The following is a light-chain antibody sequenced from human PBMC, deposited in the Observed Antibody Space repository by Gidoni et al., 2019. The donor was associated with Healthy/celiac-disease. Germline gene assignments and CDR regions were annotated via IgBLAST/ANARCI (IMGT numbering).Light chain of an antibody. CDR3: QQYGSSLLT. J-gene: IGKJ4*01. Sequence: IVLTQSPGTLSLAPGERATLSCRASQSVSSSYLAWYQQKPGQAPRLLIYGASSRATGIPDRFSGSGSGTDFTLTISRLEPEDLAVYYCQQYGSSLLTFGGGTKVEIK. CDR1: QSVSSSY. V-gene: IGKV3-20*01. CDR2: GAS.